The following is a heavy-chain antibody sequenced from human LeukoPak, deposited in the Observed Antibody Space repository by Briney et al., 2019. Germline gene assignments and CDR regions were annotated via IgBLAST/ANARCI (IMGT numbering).Heavy chain of an antibody. CDR1: GFTFSRYW. J-gene: IGHJ4*02. CDR2: IKQDGSEK. CDR3: ARGGVLH. V-gene: IGHV3-7*01. D-gene: IGHD3-16*01. Sequence: PGGSLRLSCAASGFTFSRYWMNWVRQAPGKGLEWVASIKQDGSEKYYVDSVKGRFTISRDNAKNSVSLQMNSLRSEDTAVYHCARGGVLHWGQGTLVTVSS.